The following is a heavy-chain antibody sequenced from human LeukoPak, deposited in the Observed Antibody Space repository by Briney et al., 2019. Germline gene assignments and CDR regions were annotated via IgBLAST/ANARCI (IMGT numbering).Heavy chain of an antibody. CDR2: ISYDGSNK. CDR1: GFTFSSYG. V-gene: IGHV3-30*18. J-gene: IGHJ3*02. CDR3: AKDRGSSWGRVDAFDI. D-gene: IGHD6-13*01. Sequence: PGGSLRLSCAASGFTFSSYGMHWVRQTPGKGLEWVAVISYDGSNKYYADSVKGRFTISRDNSKNTLYLQMNSLRAEDTAVYYCAKDRGSSWGRVDAFDIWGQGTMVTVSS.